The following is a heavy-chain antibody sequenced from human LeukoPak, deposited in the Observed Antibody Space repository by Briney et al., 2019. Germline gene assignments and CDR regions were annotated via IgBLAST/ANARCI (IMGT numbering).Heavy chain of an antibody. J-gene: IGHJ3*02. Sequence: ASVKVSCKASGYTFTGYYMHWVRQAPGQGLEWMGWINPNSGGTNYAQKFQGRVTMTRDTSISTAYMELSRLRSDDTAVYYCAKTPITMIVVDIPSVFDAFDIWGQGTMVTVSS. CDR1: GYTFTGYY. V-gene: IGHV1-2*02. CDR2: INPNSGGT. CDR3: AKTPITMIVVDIPSVFDAFDI. D-gene: IGHD3-22*01.